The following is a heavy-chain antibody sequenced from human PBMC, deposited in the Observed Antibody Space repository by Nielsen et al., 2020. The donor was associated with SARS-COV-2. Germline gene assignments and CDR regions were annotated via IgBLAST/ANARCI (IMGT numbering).Heavy chain of an antibody. CDR3: ARNAYYDILTGYHRGGNYFDF. CDR2: ISYSGRT. Sequence: WIRQPPGKGLEWIGNISYSGRTLYNPSLKSRVAISVDTSKNQFSLKLSSVTAADTAVYYCARNAYYDILTGYHRGGNYFDFWGLGTLVTVSS. V-gene: IGHV4-31*02. J-gene: IGHJ4*02. D-gene: IGHD3-9*01.